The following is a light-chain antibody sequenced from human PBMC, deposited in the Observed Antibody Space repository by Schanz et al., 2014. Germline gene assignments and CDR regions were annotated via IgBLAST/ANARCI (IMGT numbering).Light chain of an antibody. J-gene: IGKJ2*01. Sequence: AIRMTQSPSSLSASTGDRVTITCRASQGISSYLAWYQQKPGKAPKLLIYAASSLQSGVPSRFSGSGTGTDLTLTISSLQPEDFATYYCQQSYSVPYTFGQGTKLEIK. CDR1: QGISSY. CDR2: AAS. CDR3: QQSYSVPYT. V-gene: IGKV1-8*01.